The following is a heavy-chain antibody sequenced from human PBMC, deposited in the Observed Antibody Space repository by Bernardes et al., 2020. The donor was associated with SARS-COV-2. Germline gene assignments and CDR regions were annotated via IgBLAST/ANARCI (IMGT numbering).Heavy chain of an antibody. CDR3: ARDGRISVPGTDYFDF. J-gene: IGHJ4*02. CDR1: DDAISSGSFY. Sequence: SETLSLTCAVSDDAISSGSFYWSWIRQPAGKGLEWVGRISASGSTNYNPSLKRRVTMSVDTSKNQFSLKLTSVTAADTAVYYCARDGRISVPGTDYFDFWGQGILVTVSS. CDR2: ISASGST. V-gene: IGHV4-61*02. D-gene: IGHD6-19*01.